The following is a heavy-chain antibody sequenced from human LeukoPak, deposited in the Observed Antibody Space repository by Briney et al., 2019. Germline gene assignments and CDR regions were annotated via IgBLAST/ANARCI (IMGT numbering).Heavy chain of an antibody. CDR3: ASLRGYSYGYNWFYT. V-gene: IGHV5-51*04. CDR1: DYSYTSYW. CDR2: IYPGDSDI. D-gene: IGHD5-18*01. Sequence: GESLKISGKASDYSYTSYWIGWVRQMPGKGLEWMGLIYPGDSDIRYSPSFQGQVTISADKPISTAYLQWSVVKAADTAMNYCASLRGYSYGYNWFYTWVQGTLVTVSS. J-gene: IGHJ5*02.